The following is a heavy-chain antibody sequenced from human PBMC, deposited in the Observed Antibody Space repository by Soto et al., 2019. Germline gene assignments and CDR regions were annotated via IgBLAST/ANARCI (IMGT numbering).Heavy chain of an antibody. CDR1: GGTFSSYA. CDR2: IIPIFGTA. CDR3: ARDPSKGSSTHPDV. D-gene: IGHD6-13*01. V-gene: IGHV1-69*13. Sequence: GASVKVSCKASGGTFSSYAISWVRQAPGQGLEWMGGIIPIFGTANYAQKFQGRVTITADESTSTAYMELSSLRSEDTAVYYCARDPSKGSSTHPDVGGQGTTVTVSS. J-gene: IGHJ6*02.